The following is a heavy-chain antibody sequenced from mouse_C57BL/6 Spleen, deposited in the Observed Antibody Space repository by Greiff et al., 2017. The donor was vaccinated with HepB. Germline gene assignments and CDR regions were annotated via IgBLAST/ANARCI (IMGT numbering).Heavy chain of an antibody. CDR2: IYPRSGNT. D-gene: IGHD2-4*01. CDR1: GYTFTSYG. Sequence: QVQLQQSGAELARPGASVKLSCKASGYTFTSYGISWVKQRTGQGLEWIGEIYPRSGNTYYNEKFKGKATLTADKSSSTAYMELRSLTSEDSAVYFCAIYDYERYYYAMDYWGQGTSVTVSS. CDR3: AIYDYERYYYAMDY. J-gene: IGHJ4*01. V-gene: IGHV1-81*01.